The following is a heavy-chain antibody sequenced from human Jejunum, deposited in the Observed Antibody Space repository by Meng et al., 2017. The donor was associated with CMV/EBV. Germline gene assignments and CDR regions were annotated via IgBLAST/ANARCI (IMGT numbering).Heavy chain of an antibody. CDR2: INNKTGEA. V-gene: IGHV7-4-1*02. D-gene: IGHD3-16*01. Sequence: QVQLVQSGSELKKPGASVKVSCKASGYTFTTSAINWVRQAPGKGLEWMGYINNKTGEAIYAQGFTGRFVLSLDTSVTTAYMQINSLKVEDSAVYSCARDVPPSSLWGSLTYAWRYWWQATLVTVSS. CDR1: GYTFTTSA. J-gene: IGHJ4*02. CDR3: ARDVPPSSLWGSLTYAWRY.